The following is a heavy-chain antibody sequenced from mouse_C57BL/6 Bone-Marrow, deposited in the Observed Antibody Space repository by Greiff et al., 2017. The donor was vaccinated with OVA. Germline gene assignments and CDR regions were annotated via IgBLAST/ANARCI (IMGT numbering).Heavy chain of an antibody. CDR2: SFPGSGST. J-gene: IGHJ2*01. D-gene: IGHD1-1*01. CDR1: GYTFTDYY. Sequence: QVQLQQSGPELVKPGASVKISCKASGYTFTDYYINWVKQRPGQGLEWIGWSFPGSGSTYYNEKFKGKATLTVDKSSSTAYMLLSSLTSEDSAVYFCARSIHYYGSSLYYFDYWGQGTTLTVSS. V-gene: IGHV1-75*01. CDR3: ARSIHYYGSSLYYFDY.